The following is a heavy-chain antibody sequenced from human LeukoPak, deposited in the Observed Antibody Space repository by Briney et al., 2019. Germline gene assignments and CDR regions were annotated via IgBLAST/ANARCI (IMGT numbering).Heavy chain of an antibody. J-gene: IGHJ4*02. V-gene: IGHV1-2*02. D-gene: IGHD3-10*01. CDR3: ARLGPVIRGESDS. CDR1: GYTFTDYY. CDR2: INPKNGGP. Sequence: ASVKVSCKASGYTFTDYYVHWVRQAPGQGLGWMGWINPKNGGPNFAQKFQGRVTMTRDTSISTAYMELTSLKSDDTAVYYCARLGPVIRGESDSWGQGTLVTVSS.